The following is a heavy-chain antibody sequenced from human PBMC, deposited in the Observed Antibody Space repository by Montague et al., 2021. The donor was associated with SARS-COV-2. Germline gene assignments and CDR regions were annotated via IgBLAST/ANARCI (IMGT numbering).Heavy chain of an antibody. J-gene: IGHJ4*02. CDR1: GFTFSSNS. D-gene: IGHD4-17*01. V-gene: IGHV3-21*01. Sequence: SLRLSCAAPGFTFSSNSMNWVRQAPGKGLEWVSSISSSSRYIYYADSVKGRFTISRDNAKNSLYLQMNSLRAENTAVYYCARTLTTLTSDYFDYWGQGTLVTVSS. CDR3: ARTLTTLTSDYFDY. CDR2: ISSSSRYI.